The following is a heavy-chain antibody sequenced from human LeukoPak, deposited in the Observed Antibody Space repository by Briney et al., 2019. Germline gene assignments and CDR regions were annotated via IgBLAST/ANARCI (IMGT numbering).Heavy chain of an antibody. Sequence: SETLSLTCTVSGGSISSYYWSWIRQPPGKGLEWIGYIYYSGSTNYNPSLKSRVTISVDTSKNQFSLKLSSVTAADTAVYYCATEIVDGGFDPWGQGILVTVSS. J-gene: IGHJ5*02. V-gene: IGHV4-59*01. D-gene: IGHD2-15*01. CDR3: ATEIVDGGFDP. CDR2: IYYSGST. CDR1: GGSISSYY.